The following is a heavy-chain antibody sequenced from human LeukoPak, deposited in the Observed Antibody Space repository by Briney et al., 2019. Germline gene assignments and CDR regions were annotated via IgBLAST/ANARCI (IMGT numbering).Heavy chain of an antibody. Sequence: SETLSLTCAVYGGSFSGYYCSWIRQPPGKGLEWIGEINHSGSTNYNPSLKSRVTISVDTSKNQFSLKLSSVTAADTAVYYCARADSMITFGGVIGGYFDYWGQETLVTVSS. D-gene: IGHD3-16*02. V-gene: IGHV4-34*01. CDR2: INHSGST. J-gene: IGHJ4*02. CDR1: GGSFSGYY. CDR3: ARADSMITFGGVIGGYFDY.